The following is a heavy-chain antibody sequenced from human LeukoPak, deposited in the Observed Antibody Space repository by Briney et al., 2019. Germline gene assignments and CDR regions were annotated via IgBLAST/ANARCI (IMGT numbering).Heavy chain of an antibody. Sequence: SETLSLTCSVSGGSISSYYWSWIRQPAGKGLEWVGRIYSSGSTNYNPSLKTRVTMSLDTSKNQFSLNLTTVTAADTAVYYCARTSARGAQFDYGGQGTLVTVSS. V-gene: IGHV4-4*07. CDR3: ARTSARGAQFDY. CDR1: GGSISSYY. D-gene: IGHD3-10*01. J-gene: IGHJ4*02. CDR2: IYSSGST.